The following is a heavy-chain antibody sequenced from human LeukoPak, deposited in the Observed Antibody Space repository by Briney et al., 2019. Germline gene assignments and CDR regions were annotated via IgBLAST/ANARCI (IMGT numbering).Heavy chain of an antibody. CDR2: MNPNSGNT. V-gene: IGHV1-8*03. J-gene: IGHJ6*03. CDR3: ARASAEADYYYYYYMDV. Sequence: ASVKVSCKASGYTFTSYDINWVRQATGRGLEWMGWMNPNSGNTGYAQKFQGRVTITRNTSISTAYMELSSLRSEDTAVYYCARASAEADYYYYYYMDVWGKGTTVTVSS. CDR1: GYTFTSYD.